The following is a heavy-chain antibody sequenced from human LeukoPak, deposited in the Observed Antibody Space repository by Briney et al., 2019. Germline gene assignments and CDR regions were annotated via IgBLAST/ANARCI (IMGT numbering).Heavy chain of an antibody. V-gene: IGHV3-21*01. CDR1: GFTFSSHS. J-gene: IGHJ4*02. Sequence: GGSLRLSCAASGFTFSSHSMNWVRQAPGKGLEWVSSISSSSSYIYYADSVKGRFTISRDNAKNSLYLQMNSLRAEDTAVYYCARDPGGADILYYFDYWGQGTLVTVSS. CDR2: ISSSSSYI. D-gene: IGHD3-9*01. CDR3: ARDPGGADILYYFDY.